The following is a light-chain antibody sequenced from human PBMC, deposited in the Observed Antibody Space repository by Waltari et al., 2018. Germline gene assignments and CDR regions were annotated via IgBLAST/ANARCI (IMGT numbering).Light chain of an antibody. J-gene: IGKJ4*01. CDR2: GAS. Sequence: EVVMTQSPAMASVSPGERAALFCRASQSVKSNVAWYQQKHGQAPRPLLYGASTRATGVPVRFSGSGSGTEFTFTISSLQSEDFAVYYCQQYDNWPPTFGGGAKVEIK. CDR3: QQYDNWPPT. CDR1: QSVKSN. V-gene: IGKV3-15*01.